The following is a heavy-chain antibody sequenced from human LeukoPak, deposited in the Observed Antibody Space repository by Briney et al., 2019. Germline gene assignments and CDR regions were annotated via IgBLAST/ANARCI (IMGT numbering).Heavy chain of an antibody. J-gene: IGHJ4*02. CDR2: IKQDGSEK. Sequence: GGFLRLSCAASGFTFSSYWMSWVRQAPGKGLEWVANIKQDGSEKYYVDSVKGRFTISRDNAKNSLYLQMNSLRAEDTAVYYCARTRYSSSSLGFGDYWGQGTLVTVSS. CDR3: ARTRYSSSSLGFGDY. V-gene: IGHV3-7*01. CDR1: GFTFSSYW. D-gene: IGHD6-6*01.